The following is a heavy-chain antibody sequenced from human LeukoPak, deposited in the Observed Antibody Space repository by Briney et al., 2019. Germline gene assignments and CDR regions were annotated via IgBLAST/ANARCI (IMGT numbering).Heavy chain of an antibody. D-gene: IGHD5-12*01. CDR3: ARVSGYDWESFYDY. V-gene: IGHV4-39*07. CDR2: IYYSGST. CDR1: GGSISSSNYY. Sequence: ASETLSLTCTVSGGSISSSNYYWGWIRQPPGKGLEWIGSIYYSGSTYYNPSLKSRVTISVDKSKNQFSLKLSSVTAADTAVYYCARVSGYDWESFYDYWGQGTLVTVSS. J-gene: IGHJ4*02.